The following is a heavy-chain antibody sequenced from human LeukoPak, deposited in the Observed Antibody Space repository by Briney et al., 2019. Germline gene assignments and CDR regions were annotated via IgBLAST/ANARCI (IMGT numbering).Heavy chain of an antibody. CDR3: ARDTSAYQTPEI. Sequence: PSETLSLTCSVSGGSISSYYWSWIRQPPGKGLEWIGNIYYSGSTNRNPSLESRVTMSVDTSRDQFSLKLSSVTAADTALYYCARDTSAYQTPEIWGQGTMVTVSS. CDR1: GGSISSYY. D-gene: IGHD5-12*01. CDR2: IYYSGST. J-gene: IGHJ3*02. V-gene: IGHV4-59*01.